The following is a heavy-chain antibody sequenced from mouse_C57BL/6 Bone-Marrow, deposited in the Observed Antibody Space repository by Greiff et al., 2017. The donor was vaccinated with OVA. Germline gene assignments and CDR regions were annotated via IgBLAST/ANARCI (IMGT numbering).Heavy chain of an antibody. CDR3: ANYYGGSPAIDY. V-gene: IGHV1-50*01. Sequence: QVQLQQPGAELVKPGASVKRTGKEGGEKGKKTCMQWVKPRPGQGLEWIGEIDPSDSSTNYNQKFKGKATLTVDTSSSTAYMQPSSLTSEDSADDYSANYYGGSPAIDYWGQGTTLTVSS. J-gene: IGHJ2*01. CDR1: GEKGKKTC. D-gene: IGHD1-1*01. CDR2: IDPSDSST.